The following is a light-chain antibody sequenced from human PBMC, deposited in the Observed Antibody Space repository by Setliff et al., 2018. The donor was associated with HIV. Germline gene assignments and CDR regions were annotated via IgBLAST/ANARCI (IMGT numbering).Light chain of an antibody. Sequence: DVVLTQSPLSLPVTLGQPASISCRSSQGLLSYDGNTYVNWFQQRPGQSPRRLIYKVSNRDSGVPDRFSGSGSGTEFTLRISRVEADDVGIYYCMQGTHWPLTFGGGTKVDIK. CDR3: MQGTHWPLT. CDR1: QGLLSYDGNTY. V-gene: IGKV2-30*01. CDR2: KVS. J-gene: IGKJ4*01.